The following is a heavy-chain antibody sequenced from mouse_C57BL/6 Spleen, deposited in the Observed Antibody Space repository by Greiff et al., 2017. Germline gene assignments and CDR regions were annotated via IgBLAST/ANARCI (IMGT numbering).Heavy chain of an antibody. CDR2: ISYDGSN. D-gene: IGHD2-3*01. J-gene: IGHJ3*01. V-gene: IGHV3-6*01. CDR1: GYSITSGYY. Sequence: EVKLLESGPGLVKPSQSLSLTCSVTGYSITSGYYWNWIRQFPGNKLEWMGYISYDGSNNYNPSLKNRISITRDTSKNQFFLKLNSVTTEDTATYYCARDGYSGFAYWGQGTLVTVSA. CDR3: ARDGYSGFAY.